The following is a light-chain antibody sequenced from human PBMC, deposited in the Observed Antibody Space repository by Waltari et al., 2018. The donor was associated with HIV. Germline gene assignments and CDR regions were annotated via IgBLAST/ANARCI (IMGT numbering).Light chain of an antibody. CDR3: ATWDDSLNGWV. CDR1: SSNIGSNT. V-gene: IGLV1-44*01. Sequence: GQRVTISCSGSSSNIGSNTVSWYQQVPGTAPKVFIYSNDDRPSGAPDRFSGSKSGTSASLAISGLQSEDEADYYCATWDDSLNGWVFGGGTKVTVL. CDR2: SND. J-gene: IGLJ3*02.